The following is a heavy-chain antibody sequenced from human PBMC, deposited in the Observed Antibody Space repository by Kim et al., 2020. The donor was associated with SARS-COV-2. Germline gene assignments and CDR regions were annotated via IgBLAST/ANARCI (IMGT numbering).Heavy chain of an antibody. V-gene: IGHV3-9*01. J-gene: IGHJ4*02. D-gene: IGHD6-13*01. Sequence: GGSLRLSCAASGFTFGDYAMHWVRQAPGKGLEWVSGISWNSGSIVYADSVKGRFTISRDNAKNSLYLQMNSLRTEDTALYYCAKEYSSSWTNYFDYWGQGTLVTVSS. CDR3: AKEYSSSWTNYFDY. CDR1: GFTFGDYA. CDR2: ISWNSGSI.